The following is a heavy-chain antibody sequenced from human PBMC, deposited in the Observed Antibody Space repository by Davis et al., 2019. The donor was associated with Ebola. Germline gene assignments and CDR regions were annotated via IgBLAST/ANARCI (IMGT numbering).Heavy chain of an antibody. CDR2: ISSSGSTI. CDR1: GFTFSNFP. D-gene: IGHD2-15*01. V-gene: IGHV3-48*03. J-gene: IGHJ6*02. Sequence: GASLKISCAASGFTFSNFPMHWVRQAPGKWLEWVSYISSSGSTIYYADSVKGRFTISRDNAKNSLYLQMNSLRAEDTAVYYCARVPRIPWSYYYGMDVWGQGTTVTVSS. CDR3: ARVPRIPWSYYYGMDV.